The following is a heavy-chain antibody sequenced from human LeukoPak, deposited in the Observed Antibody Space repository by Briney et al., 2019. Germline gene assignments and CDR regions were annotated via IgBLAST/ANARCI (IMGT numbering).Heavy chain of an antibody. Sequence: KASETLSLTCTVSGYSISSGYSWGWIRQPPGKGLEWIGSIYHFGTTYYNPSLKSRVTISVDTSKNQFSLKLSSVTAADTAVYYCTREEGGTTVDYWGQGALVTVSS. CDR3: TREEGGTTVDY. CDR2: IYHFGTT. V-gene: IGHV4-38-2*02. D-gene: IGHD1-1*01. CDR1: GYSISSGYS. J-gene: IGHJ4*02.